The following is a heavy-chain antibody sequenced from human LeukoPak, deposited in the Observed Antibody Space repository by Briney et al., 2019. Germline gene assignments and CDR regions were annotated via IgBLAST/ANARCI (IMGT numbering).Heavy chain of an antibody. CDR3: ARRRYGDYISEHYFDY. V-gene: IGHV4-34*01. CDR1: SGSFSGYY. CDR2: INHSGST. Sequence: SETLSLTCAVCSGSFSGYYWSWIRQPPGKGLEWIGEINHSGSTNYNPSLKSRVTISVDTSKNQFSLKLSSVTAADTAVYYCARRRYGDYISEHYFDYWGQGTLVTVSS. J-gene: IGHJ4*02. D-gene: IGHD4-17*01.